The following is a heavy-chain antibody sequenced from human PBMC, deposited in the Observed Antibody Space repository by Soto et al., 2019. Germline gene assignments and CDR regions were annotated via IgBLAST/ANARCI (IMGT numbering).Heavy chain of an antibody. J-gene: IGHJ5*02. Sequence: QVQLQESGPGLVKPSETLSLTCTVSGGSVSSGSYYWSWIRQPPGKGLEWIGYIYYSGSTNYNPSLKSRLTISVDTSKNQFSLKLRSATAADTAVYYCARTASGYDPWGQGTLVTVSS. CDR1: GGSVSSGSYY. CDR3: ARTASGYDP. D-gene: IGHD5-12*01. V-gene: IGHV4-61*01. CDR2: IYYSGST.